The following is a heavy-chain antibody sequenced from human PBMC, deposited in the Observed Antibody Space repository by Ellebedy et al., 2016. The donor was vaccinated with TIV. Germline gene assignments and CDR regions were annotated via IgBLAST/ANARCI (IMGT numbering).Heavy chain of an antibody. V-gene: IGHV3-23*01. J-gene: IGHJ4*02. CDR1: GFTFSSYA. CDR3: AKDMVRGLIPCYFDY. D-gene: IGHD3-10*01. Sequence: GESLKISCAASGFTFSSYAMTWVRQAPGKGLEWVSAISGSGGRTYYADSVKGRFTISRDNSKNTLYLQMDSLRAEDTAVYYCAKDMVRGLIPCYFDYWGLGTLVTVSS. CDR2: ISGSGGRT.